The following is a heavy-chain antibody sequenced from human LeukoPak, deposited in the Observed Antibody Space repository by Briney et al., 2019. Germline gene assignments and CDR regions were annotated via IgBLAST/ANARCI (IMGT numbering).Heavy chain of an antibody. V-gene: IGHV4-59*01. D-gene: IGHD5-18*01. CDR2: IYYSGST. Sequence: SETLSLTRTVSGGSISSYYWSWIRQPPGKGLEWIGYIYYSGSTNYNPSLKSRVTISVDTSKNQFSLKLSSVTAADTAVYYCARVPGYSYGYYYFDYWGQGTLVTVSS. J-gene: IGHJ4*02. CDR1: GGSISSYY. CDR3: ARVPGYSYGYYYFDY.